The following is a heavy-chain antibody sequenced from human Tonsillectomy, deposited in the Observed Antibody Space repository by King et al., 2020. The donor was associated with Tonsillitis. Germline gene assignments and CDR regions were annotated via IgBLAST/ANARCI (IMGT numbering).Heavy chain of an antibody. V-gene: IGHV1-18*04. CDR3: ARDRSAIITIPMDDF. D-gene: IGHD3-3*01. CDR2: INTYNGNT. CDR1: GYTFTSYG. J-gene: IGHJ4*02. Sequence: QLVQSGAEVKKPGASVRVSCKASGYTFTSYGISFVRQVPGQGLEWMGWINTYNGNTNYAQKLQGRVTMTTDTSTSTACMELRSLRSDDTAVYYCARDRSAIITIPMDDFWGQGTLVTVSS.